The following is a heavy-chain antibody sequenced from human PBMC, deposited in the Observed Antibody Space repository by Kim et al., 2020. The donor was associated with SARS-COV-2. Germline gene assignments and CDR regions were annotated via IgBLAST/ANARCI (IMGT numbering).Heavy chain of an antibody. D-gene: IGHD5-12*01. CDR3: AKRGDMATIVGSDFDY. CDR2: VSGVGAGT. Sequence: GGSLRLSCAASGFTFTTYAMSWVRQAPGKGLEWVSAVSGVGAGTYYADSVKGRFTISRDNSKNMVYLQMNSLRAEDMAVYYCAKRGDMATIVGSDFDYWGQGTLVTVSS. CDR1: GFTFTTYA. J-gene: IGHJ4*02. V-gene: IGHV3-23*01.